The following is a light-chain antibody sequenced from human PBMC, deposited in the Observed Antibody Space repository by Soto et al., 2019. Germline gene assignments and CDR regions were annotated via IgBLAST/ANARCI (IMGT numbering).Light chain of an antibody. CDR2: EAS. CDR1: QSISTW. V-gene: IGKV1-5*01. CDR3: QQYNSYQWT. Sequence: DIQMTQSPSTQSASVGDRVTITCRASQSISTWLAWYQQKPGKAPKVLIYEASKLESGVPSRFSGSGSGTEFTLTISTLQPDDVATYYCQQYNSYQWTFGQGTKVAIK. J-gene: IGKJ1*01.